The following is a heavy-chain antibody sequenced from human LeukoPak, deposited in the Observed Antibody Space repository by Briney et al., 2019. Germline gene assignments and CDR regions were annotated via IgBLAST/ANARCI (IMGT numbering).Heavy chain of an antibody. CDR3: AKDLGDIVVVPAAGLDY. V-gene: IGHV3-23*01. Sequence: GGSLRLSCAASGFTFSSYAMSWVRQAPGKGLEWVSAISGSGGSTYYADSVKGRFTISRDNSKNTLYLQMNSLGVEDTAVYYCAKDLGDIVVVPAAGLDYWGQGTLVTVSS. D-gene: IGHD2-2*01. CDR1: GFTFSSYA. CDR2: ISGSGGST. J-gene: IGHJ4*02.